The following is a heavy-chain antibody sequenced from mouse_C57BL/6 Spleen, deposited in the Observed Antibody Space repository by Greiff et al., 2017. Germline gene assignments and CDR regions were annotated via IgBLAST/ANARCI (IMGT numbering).Heavy chain of an antibody. CDR2: ISNGGGST. CDR1: GFTFSDYY. J-gene: IGHJ4*01. CDR3: ARYYDGYFPMDY. Sequence: EVKLVESGGGLVQPGGSLKLSCAASGFTFSDYYMYWVRQTPEKRLEWVAYISNGGGSTYYPDTVKGRFTISRDNAKNTLYLQMSRLKSEDTAMYYCARYYDGYFPMDYWGQGTSVTVSS. D-gene: IGHD2-3*01. V-gene: IGHV5-12*01.